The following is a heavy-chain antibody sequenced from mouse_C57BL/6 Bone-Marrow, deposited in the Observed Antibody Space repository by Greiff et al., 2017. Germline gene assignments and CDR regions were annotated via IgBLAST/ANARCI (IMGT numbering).Heavy chain of an antibody. J-gene: IGHJ2*01. Sequence: VQLQQSGAELVRPGASVKLSCTASGFNIKDDYMHWVKQRPEQGLEWIGWIDPENGDTEYASKFQGKATITADTSSNTAYLQLSSLTSEDTAVYYCTTITTVVAFDFGGRGTAITVTS. CDR3: TTITTVVAFDF. CDR2: IDPENGDT. D-gene: IGHD1-1*01. CDR1: GFNIKDDY. V-gene: IGHV14-4*01.